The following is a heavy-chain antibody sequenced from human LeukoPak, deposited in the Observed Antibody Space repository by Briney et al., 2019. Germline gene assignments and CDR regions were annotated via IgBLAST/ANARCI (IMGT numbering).Heavy chain of an antibody. D-gene: IGHD1-1*01. CDR1: GFTVNRDY. V-gene: IGHV3-53*01. J-gene: IGHJ4*02. CDR2: VYNDGRT. Sequence: PGGSLRLFSSASGFTVNRDYMSWHRQSPGKGLEWVSVVYNDGRTFYADSVKGRFTISRDDSKNTVFLLMTRKRPEDSVIYFSTRGSPTVSAGYNWGRGTVVIVSS. CDR3: TRGSPTVSAGYN.